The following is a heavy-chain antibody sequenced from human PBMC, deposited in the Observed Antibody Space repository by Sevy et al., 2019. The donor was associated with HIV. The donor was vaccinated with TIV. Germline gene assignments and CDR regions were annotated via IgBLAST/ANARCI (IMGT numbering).Heavy chain of an antibody. CDR2: ISGTGDHT. D-gene: IGHD2-8*01. V-gene: IGHV3-23*01. Sequence: GSLRLSCAASGFTFSSFAMGWVRQAPGKGLDWISVISGTGDHTYYADSVKGRFTISRDNSKNTLFLQMNSLRAEDTAIFYCVKKMGGGSGMAFLVDYWGQGTLVTVSS. CDR3: VKKMGGGSGMAFLVDY. CDR1: GFTFSSFA. J-gene: IGHJ4*02.